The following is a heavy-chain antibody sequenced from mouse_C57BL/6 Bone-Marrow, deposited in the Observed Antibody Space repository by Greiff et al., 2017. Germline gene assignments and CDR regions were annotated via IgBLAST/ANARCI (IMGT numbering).Heavy chain of an antibody. CDR1: GFSLTSYG. CDR2: IWSGGSK. CDR3: ARSTMVTMYYFDY. Sequence: QVQLQQSGPGLVQPSQSLSITCTVSGFSLTSYGVNWVRQSPGKGLEWLGVIWSGGSKDYNADFISRLSISKDNSKSQVFFKMNSLQADDTAIYYCARSTMVTMYYFDYWGQGNTLTVSS. J-gene: IGHJ2*01. V-gene: IGHV2-2*01. D-gene: IGHD2-1*01.